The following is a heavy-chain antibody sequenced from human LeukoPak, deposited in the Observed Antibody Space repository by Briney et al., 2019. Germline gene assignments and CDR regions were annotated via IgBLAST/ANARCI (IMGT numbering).Heavy chain of an antibody. J-gene: IGHJ4*02. CDR1: GYTFTGYY. CDR3: ARVSVAGTPDRDYFDY. V-gene: IGHV1-2*06. D-gene: IGHD6-19*01. CDR2: INPNSGGT. Sequence: ASVKVSCKASGYTFTGYYMHWVRQAPGQGLERMGRINPNSGGTSYAQQFQGRVTMARDTSISTAYMELSSLRSDDTAVYYCARVSVAGTPDRDYFDYWGQGTLVTVSS.